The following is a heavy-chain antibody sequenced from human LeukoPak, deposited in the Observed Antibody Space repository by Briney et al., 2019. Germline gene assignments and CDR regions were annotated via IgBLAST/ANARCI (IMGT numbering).Heavy chain of an antibody. V-gene: IGHV3-11*04. Sequence: PGGSLRLSCAASGFTFRDYDMTWIRQAPGKGLEWVSYISSSDTTMYNADSVKGRFTISRDNAKNSLYLQMNSLTAGDTAVYYCAREGVSSNWDNWYFDLWGRGTLVTVSS. D-gene: IGHD6-13*01. CDR1: GFTFRDYD. CDR2: ISSSDTTM. J-gene: IGHJ2*01. CDR3: AREGVSSNWDNWYFDL.